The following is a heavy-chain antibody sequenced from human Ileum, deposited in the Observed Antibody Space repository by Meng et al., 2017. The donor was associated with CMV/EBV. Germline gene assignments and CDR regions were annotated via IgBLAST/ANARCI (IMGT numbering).Heavy chain of an antibody. CDR1: GDSVSSTTVT. Sequence: AHTQQAGPGLVKTSQTLLLTRAISGDSVSSTTVTWNWIRQSPSRGLEWLGRTYYRSKWFNDYALSVRGRITINPDISKNQLSLQLNSVTPEDTAVYYCVRLTGNSWLDYWGRGTLVTVSS. CDR2: TYYRSKWFN. CDR3: VRLTGNSWLDY. J-gene: IGHJ4*02. V-gene: IGHV6-1*01. D-gene: IGHD6-13*01.